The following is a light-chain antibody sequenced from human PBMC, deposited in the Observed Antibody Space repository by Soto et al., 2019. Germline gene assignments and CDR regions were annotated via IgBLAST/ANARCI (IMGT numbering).Light chain of an antibody. J-gene: IGLJ3*02. CDR2: LEGSGSY. Sequence: QSALTQSSSASASLGSSVKLTRTLSSGHSSYIIAWHQQQPGKAPRYLMKLEGSGSYNKGSGVPDRFSGSSSGADRYLTISTLQFEDEADYYCETWDSNTHVFGGGTKLTVL. CDR1: SGHSSYI. V-gene: IGLV4-60*02. CDR3: ETWDSNTHV.